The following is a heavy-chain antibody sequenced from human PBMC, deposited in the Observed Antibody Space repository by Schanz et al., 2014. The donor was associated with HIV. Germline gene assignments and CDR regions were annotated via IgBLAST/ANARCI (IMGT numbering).Heavy chain of an antibody. Sequence: EVQLLESGGGLVQPGGSLRLSCAASGFTFSGFAMSWVRQAPGKGLEWISYITNSGNRMNYADSVKGRFTTSRDNAKNSLYLQMNTLRADDTAVYYCARDKSNLGMDSWGQGTLVTVSS. CDR2: ITNSGNRM. CDR1: GFTFSGFA. CDR3: ARDKSNLGMDS. V-gene: IGHV3-48*04. J-gene: IGHJ5*01.